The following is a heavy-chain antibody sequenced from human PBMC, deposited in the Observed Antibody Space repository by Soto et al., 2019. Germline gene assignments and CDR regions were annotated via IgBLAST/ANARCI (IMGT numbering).Heavy chain of an antibody. Sequence: GSLRLSCAASGFTFSGSAMHWVRQASGKGLEWVGRIRSKANSYATAYAASVKGRFTISRDDSKNTAYLQMNSLKTEDTAVYYCTRHYCSGGSCYSARDYWGQGP. CDR3: TRHYCSGGSCYSARDY. CDR2: IRSKANSYAT. J-gene: IGHJ4*02. CDR1: GFTFSGSA. V-gene: IGHV3-73*01. D-gene: IGHD2-15*01.